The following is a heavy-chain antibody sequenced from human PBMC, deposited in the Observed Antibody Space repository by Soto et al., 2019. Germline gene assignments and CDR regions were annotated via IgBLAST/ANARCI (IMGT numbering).Heavy chain of an antibody. CDR1: GFSISSDSYY. CDR3: ARSPDSSGYYPRWYYYGMDV. J-gene: IGHJ6*02. D-gene: IGHD3-22*01. CDR2: IYHSGST. V-gene: IGHV4-39*07. Sequence: PSETLSLTCPVSGFSISSDSYYWGWIRQSPEKGLEWIASIYHSGSTNYNPSLKSRVTISVDKSKNQFSLKLSSVTAADTAVYYCARSPDSSGYYPRWYYYGMDVWGQGTTVTVSS.